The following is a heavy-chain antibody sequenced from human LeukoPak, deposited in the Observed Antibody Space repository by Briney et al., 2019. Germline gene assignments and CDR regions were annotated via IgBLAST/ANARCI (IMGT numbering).Heavy chain of an antibody. CDR3: ARRLTQYDCFDP. V-gene: IGHV6-1*01. CDR2: TYYRSTWYN. J-gene: IGHJ5*02. D-gene: IGHD2-2*01. Sequence: SQTLSLTCAISGDSVSSDSVTWNWIRQSPSRGLEWLGRTYYRSTWYNDYAVSVRGRITVNPDTSKNQFSLHLNSVTPEDTAVYYCARRLTQYDCFDPWGQGILVTVSS. CDR1: GDSVSSDSVT.